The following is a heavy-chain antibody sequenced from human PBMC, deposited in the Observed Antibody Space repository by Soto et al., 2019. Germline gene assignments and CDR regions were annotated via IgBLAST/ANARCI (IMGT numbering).Heavy chain of an antibody. J-gene: IGHJ4*02. V-gene: IGHV4-59*01. Sequence: PSETLSLTCTVSGGSITSYYWNWIRQPPGKGLEWIGYIYYSGSTNYNPSLKSRVTISVDTSKNQFSLKLSSVTAADTAVYYCARDGYSSSWYSVWGQGTLVTVSS. CDR1: GGSITSYY. D-gene: IGHD6-13*01. CDR3: ARDGYSSSWYSV. CDR2: IYYSGST.